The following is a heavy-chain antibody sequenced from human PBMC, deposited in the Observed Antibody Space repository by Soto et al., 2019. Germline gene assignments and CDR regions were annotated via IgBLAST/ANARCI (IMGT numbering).Heavy chain of an antibody. V-gene: IGHV5-51*01. D-gene: IGHD4-17*01. CDR2: IYPGDSDT. J-gene: IGHJ4*02. CDR3: ARHYGGNVDY. CDR1: GYSFTTYW. Sequence: GESLKISCKASGYSFTTYWIGWVRQMPGKGLEWMGIIYPGDSDTKYSLSLQGQVTISADKSISTAYLQWSSLKASDTAMYYCARHYGGNVDYWGQGTLVTVSS.